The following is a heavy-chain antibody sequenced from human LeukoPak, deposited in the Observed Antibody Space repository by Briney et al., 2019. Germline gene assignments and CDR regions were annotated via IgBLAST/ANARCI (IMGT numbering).Heavy chain of an antibody. J-gene: IGHJ4*02. D-gene: IGHD3-10*01. CDR1: GGSISSSSYY. V-gene: IGHV4-39*01. Sequence: PSGTLSLTCTVSGGSISSSSYYWGWIRQPPGKGLEWIGSIYYSGSTHYNPSLKSRVTISVDTSKNQFSLKLSSVTAADTAVYYCATLTGAPFDYWGQGTLVTVSS. CDR3: ATLTGAPFDY. CDR2: IYYSGST.